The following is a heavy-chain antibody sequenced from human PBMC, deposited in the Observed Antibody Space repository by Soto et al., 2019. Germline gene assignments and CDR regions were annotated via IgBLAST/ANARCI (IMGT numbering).Heavy chain of an antibody. D-gene: IGHD1-7*01. V-gene: IGHV4-34*01. CDR3: ARGYGDNWNYGD. CDR1: GGSFSGYY. Sequence: QVQLQQWGAGLLKPSETLSLTCAVYGGSFSGYYWSWISQPPGKGLEWIGEINHSGSTNYNPSLKSRVTISVDTSKNQFSLKLSSVTAADTAVYYCARGYGDNWNYGDWGQGTLVTVSS. CDR2: INHSGST. J-gene: IGHJ4*02.